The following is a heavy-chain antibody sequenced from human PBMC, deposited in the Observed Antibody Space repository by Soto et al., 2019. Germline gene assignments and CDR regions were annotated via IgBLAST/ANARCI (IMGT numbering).Heavy chain of an antibody. CDR1: GFTFSTYW. Sequence: GGSLRLSCAASGFTFSTYWMNWVRQAPGKGLEWVAKIKQDGSEKHYVDSVKGRFTISRDNAKNSLYLQMNSLRAEDTAVYYCARGYYGMDVWGQGTTVTVSS. J-gene: IGHJ6*02. V-gene: IGHV3-7*03. CDR2: IKQDGSEK. CDR3: ARGYYGMDV.